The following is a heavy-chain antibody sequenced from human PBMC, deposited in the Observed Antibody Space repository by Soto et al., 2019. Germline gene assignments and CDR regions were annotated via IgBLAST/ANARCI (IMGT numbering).Heavy chain of an antibody. CDR2: INAGNGNT. J-gene: IGHJ5*02. D-gene: IGHD3-3*01. V-gene: IGHV1-3*01. Sequence: ASVKVSCKASGYTFTSYAMHWVRQAPGQRLEWMGWINAGNGNTKYSQKFQGRVTITRDTSASTAYMELSSLRSEDTAVYYCGRGSYDFCSGLGWFDPWGQGILVTVS. CDR3: GRGSYDFCSGLGWFDP. CDR1: GYTFTSYA.